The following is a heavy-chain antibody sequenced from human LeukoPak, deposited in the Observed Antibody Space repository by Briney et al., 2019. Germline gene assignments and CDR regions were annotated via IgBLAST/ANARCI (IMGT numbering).Heavy chain of an antibody. CDR1: GGSISSYY. CDR3: ARVWRGYYYMDV. V-gene: IGHV4-59*01. CDR2: IYYSGST. Sequence: SETLSPTCTVSGGSISSYYWSWIRQPPGKGLEWIGYIYYSGSTNYNPSLKSRVTISVDTSKNQFSLKLSSVTAADTAVYYCARVWRGYYYMDVWGKGTTVTVSS. J-gene: IGHJ6*03.